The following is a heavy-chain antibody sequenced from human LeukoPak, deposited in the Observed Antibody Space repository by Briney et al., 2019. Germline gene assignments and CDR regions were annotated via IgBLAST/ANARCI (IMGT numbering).Heavy chain of an antibody. J-gene: IGHJ5*02. CDR3: AREATYYYDSSGYLNWFDP. Sequence: GGSLRLSCAASGFTFSSYSMNWVRQAPGKGLEWVSSISSSSYIYYADSVKGRFTISRDNAKNSLYLQMNSLRAEDTAVYYCAREATYYYDSSGYLNWFDPWGQGTLVTVSS. D-gene: IGHD3-22*01. V-gene: IGHV3-21*01. CDR2: ISSSSYI. CDR1: GFTFSSYS.